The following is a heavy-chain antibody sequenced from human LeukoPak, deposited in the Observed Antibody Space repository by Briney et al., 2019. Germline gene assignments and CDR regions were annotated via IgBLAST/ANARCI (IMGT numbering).Heavy chain of an antibody. Sequence: GASVKVSCKTSGYTFTSYYLHWVRQASGQGLEWMGIINPRGGASTFAQNFQGRVTMTSDTSTSTVYMELSSLTSEDTALYYCARDYDAFDIWGQGTMVTVSS. CDR3: ARDYDAFDI. V-gene: IGHV1-46*01. D-gene: IGHD5-12*01. J-gene: IGHJ3*02. CDR2: INPRGGAS. CDR1: GYTFTSYY.